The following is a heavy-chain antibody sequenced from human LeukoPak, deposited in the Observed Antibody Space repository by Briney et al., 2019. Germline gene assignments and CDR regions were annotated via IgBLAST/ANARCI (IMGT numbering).Heavy chain of an antibody. CDR1: GFTFSSYG. CDR3: AKERGSTTWFDY. V-gene: IGHV3-30*18. J-gene: IGHJ4*02. D-gene: IGHD1-26*01. CDR2: ISYDGSNK. Sequence: GGSLRLSCAASGFTFSSYGMHWVRQAPGKGLEWVAVISYDGSNKYYADSVKGRFTIFRDNSKNTLYLQMNSLRGEDTAVYYCAKERGSTTWFDYWGQGTLVTVSS.